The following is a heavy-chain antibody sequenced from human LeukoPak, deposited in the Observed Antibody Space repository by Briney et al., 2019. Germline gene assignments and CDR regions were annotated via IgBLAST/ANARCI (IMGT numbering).Heavy chain of an antibody. J-gene: IGHJ4*02. V-gene: IGHV1-69*06. CDR1: GGTFSSYA. CDR2: IIPIFGTA. CDR3: ARSYLAGTGYYFDY. D-gene: IGHD6-19*01. Sequence: ASVKVSCKASGGTFSSYAISWVRQAPGQGLEWMGGIIPIFGTANYAQKFQGRVTITADKSTSTAYMELSSLRSEDTAVYYCARSYLAGTGYYFDYWGQGTLVTVSS.